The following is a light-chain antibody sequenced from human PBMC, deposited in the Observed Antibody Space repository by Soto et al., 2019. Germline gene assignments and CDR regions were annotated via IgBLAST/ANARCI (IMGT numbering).Light chain of an antibody. J-gene: IGKJ1*01. CDR2: AAS. CDR1: QGIYGY. CDR3: QRYDRAPWT. V-gene: IGKV1-27*01. Sequence: DIQMTQSPSSLSASVGDRLTITCRASQGIYGYLAWYQQKPGEVPKLLIYAASTLQSGVPSRFSGSGSGTDFTLTISGLQPEDVATYYWQRYDRAPWTFGQGTKVEIK.